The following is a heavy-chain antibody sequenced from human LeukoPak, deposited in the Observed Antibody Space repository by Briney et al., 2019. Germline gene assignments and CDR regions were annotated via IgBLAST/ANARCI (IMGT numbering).Heavy chain of an antibody. Sequence: GGSLRLSCAASGFRFSNFSMTWVRQVPGKGPEWVSAIGGRGGSTYYADSVGGRFTISRDNSKEMVFLQMTSLKVEDTATYYCGKEGGAWGQGTKVTASS. CDR2: IGGRGGST. J-gene: IGHJ5*02. D-gene: IGHD3-16*01. V-gene: IGHV3-23*01. CDR1: GFRFSNFS. CDR3: GKEGGA.